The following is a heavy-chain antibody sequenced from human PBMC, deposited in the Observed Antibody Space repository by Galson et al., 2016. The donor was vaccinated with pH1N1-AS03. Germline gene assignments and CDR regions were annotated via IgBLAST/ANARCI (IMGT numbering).Heavy chain of an antibody. J-gene: IGHJ5*02. V-gene: IGHV5-10-1*01. D-gene: IGHD3-3*01. Sequence: QSGAEVKKPGESLRISCQGSGYSFTNFYINWVRQMPGKGLEWMGRIDPSDSYTNYSPSFEGHVTISADKSISTAYLQWSSLQASDSAMYYCARTNWSGQRLYKWSAPWGRGTLVTVSS. CDR2: IDPSDSYT. CDR3: ARTNWSGQRLYKWSAP. CDR1: GYSFTNFY.